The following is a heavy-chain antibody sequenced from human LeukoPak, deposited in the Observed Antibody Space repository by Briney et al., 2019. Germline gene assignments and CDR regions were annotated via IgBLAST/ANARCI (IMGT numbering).Heavy chain of an antibody. J-gene: IGHJ4*02. CDR2: IIPTFGTA. CDR1: GGTFSSYA. Sequence: ASVKISCKASGGTFSSYAISWVRQAPGQGLEWMGGIIPTFGTANYAQKFQGRVTITADESTSTAYMELSSLRSEDTAVYYCARVGAHREPTFDYWGQGTLVTVSS. CDR3: ARVGAHREPTFDY. D-gene: IGHD1-14*01. V-gene: IGHV1-69*13.